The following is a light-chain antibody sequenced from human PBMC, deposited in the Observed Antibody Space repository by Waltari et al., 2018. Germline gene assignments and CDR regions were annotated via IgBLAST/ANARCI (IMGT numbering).Light chain of an antibody. V-gene: IGKV3-11*01. Sequence: EIVLTQSPATLSLSPGEGATLSRRGSQSVCSDLAWYQQKPGQAPRLLIYDASNRATGIPARFSASGSGTDFTLTISSLEPEDFAVYYCQQRSNWPLTFGGGTKVEIK. CDR3: QQRSNWPLT. CDR1: QSVCSD. J-gene: IGKJ4*01. CDR2: DAS.